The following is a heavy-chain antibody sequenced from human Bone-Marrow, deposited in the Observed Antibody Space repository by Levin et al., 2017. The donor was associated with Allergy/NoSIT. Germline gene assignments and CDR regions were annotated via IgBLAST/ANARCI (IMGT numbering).Heavy chain of an antibody. Sequence: SVKVSCKASGGTFSSYTISWVRQAPGQGLEWMGRIIPILGIANYAQKFQGRVTITADKSTSTAYMELSSLRSEDTAVYYCARDARYGSGSYRFDPWGQGTLVTVSS. CDR3: ARDARYGSGSYRFDP. CDR1: GGTFSSYT. D-gene: IGHD3-10*01. V-gene: IGHV1-69*04. CDR2: IIPILGIA. J-gene: IGHJ5*02.